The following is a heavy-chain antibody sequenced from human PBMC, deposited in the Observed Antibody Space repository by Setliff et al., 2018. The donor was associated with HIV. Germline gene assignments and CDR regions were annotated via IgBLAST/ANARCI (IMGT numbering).Heavy chain of an antibody. J-gene: IGHJ4*02. Sequence: GASVKVSCKPSGYTFTDYFLHGVRQAPGQGLEWMGWISPHNADKNIPRKFRGRVTLTRDTSISTAYLELTGLTSDDTAMYYCARDKTGDLWYFDSWGQGTLVTVSS. D-gene: IGHD7-27*01. CDR2: ISPHNADK. CDR3: ARDKTGDLWYFDS. V-gene: IGHV1-2*02. CDR1: GYTFTDYF.